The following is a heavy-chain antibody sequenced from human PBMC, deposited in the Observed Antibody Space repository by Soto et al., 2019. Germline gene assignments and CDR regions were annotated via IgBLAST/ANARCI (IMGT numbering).Heavy chain of an antibody. CDR1: GGSISGGDYY. Sequence: SETLSLTCTVSGGSISGGDYYWSWIRQPPGKGLEWIGYIYYSGSTYYNPSLKSRVTISVDTSKNQFSLKLSSVTAADTAVYYCARSPRPSEAPPHFDYWGQVTLLTVSS. V-gene: IGHV4-30-4*01. J-gene: IGHJ4*02. CDR2: IYYSGST. CDR3: ARSPRPSEAPPHFDY.